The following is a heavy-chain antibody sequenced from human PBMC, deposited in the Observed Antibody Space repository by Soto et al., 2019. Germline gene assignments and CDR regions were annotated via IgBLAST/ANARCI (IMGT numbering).Heavy chain of an antibody. CDR1: GYSFTSYW. J-gene: IGHJ6*02. V-gene: IGHV5-51*01. D-gene: IGHD6-13*01. CDR3: ARHVEQQLGPYHYYGMDV. CDR2: IYPGDSDT. Sequence: PGESLKISCKGSGYSFTSYWIGWVRQMPGKGLEWMGIIYPGDSDTRYSPSFQGQVTISADKSISTAYLQWSSLKASDTAMYYCARHVEQQLGPYHYYGMDVWGQGTTVTVSS.